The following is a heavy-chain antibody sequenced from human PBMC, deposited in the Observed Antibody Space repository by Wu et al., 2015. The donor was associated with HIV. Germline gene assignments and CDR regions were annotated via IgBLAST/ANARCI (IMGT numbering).Heavy chain of an antibody. CDR3: ASPVHYSSGSFEF. CDR2: INPIGDST. CDR1: GYTFSSYF. V-gene: IGHV1-46*01. Sequence: QAQLVQSGAEVKKPGASVKVSCKASGYTFSSYFMHWVRQAPGQGLEWMGIINPIGDSTTYAQKFQGRVTLTRDTSTRTGYMEMTSLTSEDTAVYFCASPVHYSSGSFEFWGQGTVVTVYS. J-gene: IGHJ4*02. D-gene: IGHD3-10*01.